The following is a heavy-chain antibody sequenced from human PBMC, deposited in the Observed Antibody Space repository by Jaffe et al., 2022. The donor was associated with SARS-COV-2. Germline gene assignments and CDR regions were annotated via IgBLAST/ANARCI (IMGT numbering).Heavy chain of an antibody. CDR3: TRAVVGSPYYYYGMDV. CDR2: IRSKAYGGTT. CDR1: GFTFGDYA. D-gene: IGHD2-21*01. V-gene: IGHV3-49*04. J-gene: IGHJ6*02. Sequence: EVQLVESGGGLVQPGRSLRLSCTASGFTFGDYAMSWVRQAPGKGLEWVGFIRSKAYGGTTEYAASVKGRFTISRDDSKSIAYLQMNSLKTEDTAVYYCTRAVVGSPYYYYGMDVWGQGTTVTVSS.